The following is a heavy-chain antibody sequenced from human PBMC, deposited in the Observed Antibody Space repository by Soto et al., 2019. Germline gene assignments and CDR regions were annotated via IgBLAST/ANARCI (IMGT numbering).Heavy chain of an antibody. CDR1: GFTFSSYA. V-gene: IGHV3-23*01. J-gene: IGHJ4*02. Sequence: GGSLRLSCAASGFTFSSYAMSWVRQAPGKGLEWVSAISGSGGSTYYADSVKGRFTISRDNSKNTLYLQMNSLRAEDTAVYYCAKSIIPAPAATTAFDCWGQGTLVTVSS. D-gene: IGHD3-3*01. CDR2: ISGSGGST. CDR3: AKSIIPAPAATTAFDC.